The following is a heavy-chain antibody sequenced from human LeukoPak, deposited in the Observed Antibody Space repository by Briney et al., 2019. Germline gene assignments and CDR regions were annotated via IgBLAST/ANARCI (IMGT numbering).Heavy chain of an antibody. CDR3: ARGDSYCSSTSCYIDY. Sequence: ASVKVSCKASGGTFSSYAISWVRQAPGQGLEWMGGIIPIFGTANYAQKFQGRVTITADESTSTAYMELSSLRSEDSAVYYCARGDSYCSSTSCYIDYWGQGTLVTVSS. J-gene: IGHJ4*02. CDR1: GGTFSSYA. V-gene: IGHV1-69*13. D-gene: IGHD2-2*02. CDR2: IIPIFGTA.